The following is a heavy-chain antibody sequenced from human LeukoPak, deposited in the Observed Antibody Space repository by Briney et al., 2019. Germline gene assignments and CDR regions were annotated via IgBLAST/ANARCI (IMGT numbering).Heavy chain of an antibody. V-gene: IGHV4-39*07. CDR3: ASSRAMDTAMVT. CDR1: GVSISSSSYY. J-gene: IGHJ5*02. Sequence: SETLSLTCTVSGVSISSSSYYWGWIRQPPGKGLEWIGSIYYSGSTYYNPSLKSRVTISVDRSKNQFSLKLSSVTAADTAVYYCASSRAMDTAMVTWGQGTLVTVSS. CDR2: IYYSGST. D-gene: IGHD5-18*01.